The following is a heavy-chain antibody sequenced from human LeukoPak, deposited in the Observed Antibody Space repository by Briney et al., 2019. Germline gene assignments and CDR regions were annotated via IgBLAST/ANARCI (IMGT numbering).Heavy chain of an antibody. CDR2: IYFSGST. J-gene: IGHJ4*02. Sequence: SETLSLTCTVSGGSISSSSYYWGWIRQPPGKGLEWPGSIYFSGSTYYNPSLKSRVTISVDTSKNQFSLKLSSVTAADTAVYYCARRVLGYCSGGSCYSDYFDYWGQGTLVTVSS. D-gene: IGHD2-15*01. CDR3: ARRVLGYCSGGSCYSDYFDY. CDR1: GGSISSSSYY. V-gene: IGHV4-39*01.